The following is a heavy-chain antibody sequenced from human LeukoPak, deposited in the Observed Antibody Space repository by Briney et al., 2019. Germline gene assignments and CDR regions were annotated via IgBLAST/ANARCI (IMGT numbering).Heavy chain of an antibody. Sequence: GGSLRLSCAASGFPLDDYAMSWVRQAPGKGLEWVSGINWNGGSTGYADSVKGRFTIPRDNAKNSLYLQMSSLRVEDTALYYCARGRANYYDSSGYYRPDWFDPWGQGTLVTVSS. V-gene: IGHV3-20*04. J-gene: IGHJ5*02. CDR2: INWNGGST. CDR3: ARGRANYYDSSGYYRPDWFDP. D-gene: IGHD3-22*01. CDR1: GFPLDDYA.